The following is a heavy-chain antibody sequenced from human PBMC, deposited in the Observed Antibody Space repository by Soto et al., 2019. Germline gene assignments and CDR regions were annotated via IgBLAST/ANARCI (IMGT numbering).Heavy chain of an antibody. CDR3: ARGSVVGADYSYGMDV. V-gene: IGHV3-23*01. CDR2: VSCSGGSV. CDR1: GFTFSSYG. J-gene: IGHJ6*02. D-gene: IGHD2-2*01. Sequence: EVQLLESGGDLVQPGGSLTLSCAAAGFTFSSYGMSWVRQTPGKGLEWVSAVSCSGGSVYYADSVRGRFTISRDNSKNTLYLQLNSLRAEDTAIYYCARGSVVGADYSYGMDVWGQGTTLTVSS.